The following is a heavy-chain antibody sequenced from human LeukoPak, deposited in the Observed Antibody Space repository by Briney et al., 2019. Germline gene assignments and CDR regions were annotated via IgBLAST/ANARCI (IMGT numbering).Heavy chain of an antibody. CDR1: GVSFSGYY. CDR3: ARHGGSGGGP. V-gene: IGHV4-34*01. D-gene: IGHD2-15*01. J-gene: IGHJ5*02. CDR2: INHSGST. Sequence: PSETLSLTCAVYGVSFSGYYWSWIRQPPGKGLEWIGEINHSGSTNYNPSLKSRVTISVDTSKNQFSLKLSSVTAADTAVYYCARHGGSGGGPWGQGTLVTVSS.